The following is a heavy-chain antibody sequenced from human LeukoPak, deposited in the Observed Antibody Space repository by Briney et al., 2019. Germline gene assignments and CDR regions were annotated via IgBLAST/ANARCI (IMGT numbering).Heavy chain of an antibody. CDR3: ATHRSNGPAAMDY. D-gene: IGHD2-2*01. Sequence: GGSLRLSCAASGFTFSTYAMSWVRQAPGKGLELVSTISGSGSNTYYADSVKGRFTISRDNSNSTLYLQMSSLTAEDTAVYYCATHRSNGPAAMDYWGQGILVTVSS. J-gene: IGHJ4*02. CDR1: GFTFSTYA. V-gene: IGHV3-23*01. CDR2: ISGSGSNT.